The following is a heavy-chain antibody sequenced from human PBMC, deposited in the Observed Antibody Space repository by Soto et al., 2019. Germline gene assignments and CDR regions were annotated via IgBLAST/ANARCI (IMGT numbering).Heavy chain of an antibody. J-gene: IGHJ4*02. CDR1: GGSISSYY. CDR2: IYYSGST. V-gene: IGHV4-59*01. Sequence: PSETLSLTCTVSGGSISSYYWSWIRQPPGKGLEWIGYIYYSGSTNYNPSLKSRVTISVDTSKNQFSLKLSSVTAADTAVYYCARVKRTPGYYFDYWGQGTLVTVSS. D-gene: IGHD1-1*01. CDR3: ARVKRTPGYYFDY.